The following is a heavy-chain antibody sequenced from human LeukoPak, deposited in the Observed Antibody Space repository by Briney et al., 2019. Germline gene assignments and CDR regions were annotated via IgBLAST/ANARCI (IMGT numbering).Heavy chain of an antibody. J-gene: IGHJ5*02. V-gene: IGHV4-4*02. CDR2: IYHSGST. Sequence: PSETLSSPALFPVAPTAGSIGGVGVGHPQGKGLGWIGEIYHSGSTNYNPSLRSRVTISVDKSKNQFSLKMTSVTAADTAVYYCARALSGSYGVDPWGQGTLVTVSS. CDR3: ARALSGSYGVDP. D-gene: IGHD3-16*01. CDR1: VAPTAGSIG.